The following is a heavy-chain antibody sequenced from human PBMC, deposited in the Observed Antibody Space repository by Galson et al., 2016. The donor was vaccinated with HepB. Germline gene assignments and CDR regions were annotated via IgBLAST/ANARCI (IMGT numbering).Heavy chain of an antibody. J-gene: IGHJ6*02. V-gene: IGHV3-7*01. D-gene: IGHD5-12*01. CDR1: GFSFSKYS. CDR3: TRSVFSGYEQWAWGPKSKDYYYGMDV. Sequence: SLRLSCAASGFSFSKYSLTWVRQAPGKGLEWVANIKQDGSEKYYVESVKGRFTIFRDNAKKSLYLQMNSLRADDTAVYYCTRSVFSGYEQWAWGPKSKDYYYGMDVWGQGTTVTVSS. CDR2: IKQDGSEK.